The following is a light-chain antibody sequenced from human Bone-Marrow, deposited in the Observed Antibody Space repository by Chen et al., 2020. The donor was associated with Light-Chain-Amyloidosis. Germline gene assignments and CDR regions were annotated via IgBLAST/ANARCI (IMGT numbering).Light chain of an antibody. J-gene: IGKJ2*01. CDR3: QQYDSLPYT. CDR2: DES. Sequence: DIQMTQSPSSLSASVGDRITITCQASHDITNSLNWYQQRPGKAPRLLIYDESNLETGVPSRFSGSGSGTVFTFTISSLQPEDIATYYCQQYDSLPYTFGQGTKVEIK. CDR1: HDITNS. V-gene: IGKV1-33*01.